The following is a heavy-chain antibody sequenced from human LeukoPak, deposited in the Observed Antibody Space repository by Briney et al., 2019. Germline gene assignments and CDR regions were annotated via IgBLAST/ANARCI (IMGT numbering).Heavy chain of an antibody. V-gene: IGHV4-30-4*07. Sequence: SETLSLTCAVSGGSISSGGYSWSWIRQPPGKGLEWIGYIYYSGSTYYSPSLKSRVTISVDTSKNQFSLKLSSVTAADTAVYYCARFGVVVPAAMPAFDYWGQGTLVTVSS. CDR3: ARFGVVVPAAMPAFDY. CDR2: IYYSGST. D-gene: IGHD2-2*01. J-gene: IGHJ4*02. CDR1: GGSISSGGYS.